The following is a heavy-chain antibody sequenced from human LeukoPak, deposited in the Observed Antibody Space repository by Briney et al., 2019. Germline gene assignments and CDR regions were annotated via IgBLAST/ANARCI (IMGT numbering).Heavy chain of an antibody. CDR2: VSHSGSR. CDR1: GGSISSSNW. V-gene: IGHV4-4*02. CDR3: ASHMVVTGTRGFDN. Sequence: SETLSLTCDVSGGSISSSNWWSWVRQPPGKGLEWIGEVSHSGSRNYNPSLTGRVTVSLDWAKSQVSLKMTSATAADTAVCYCASHMVVTGTRGFDNWGQGTLVTVS. D-gene: IGHD2-21*02. J-gene: IGHJ4*02.